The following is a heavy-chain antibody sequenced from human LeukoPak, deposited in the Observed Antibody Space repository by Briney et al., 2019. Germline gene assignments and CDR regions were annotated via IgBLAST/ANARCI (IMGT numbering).Heavy chain of an antibody. CDR2: IFSDEKTA. D-gene: IGHD5-12*01. Sequence: PGNSLRLSCEASGLMFSAFAMTWGRQAPGKGLAWVAVIFSDEKTAIYADSVKGRFTISRDNSKNRLFLQMDSLRPDDTATYYCASPYSGVDGVSMDYYWGQGTMVTVSP. J-gene: IGHJ4*02. CDR1: GLMFSAFA. CDR3: ASPYSGVDGVSMDYY. V-gene: IGHV3-30*04.